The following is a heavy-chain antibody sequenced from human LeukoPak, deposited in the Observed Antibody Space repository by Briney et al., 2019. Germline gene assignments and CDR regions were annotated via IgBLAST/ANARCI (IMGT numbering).Heavy chain of an antibody. V-gene: IGHV3-23*01. Sequence: GGSLRLSCAASGFTFSSYAMSWVRQAPGKGLEWVSGVSGSGGSTYYADSVKGRFTISRDNSKKTLYLQMNSLTAEDTAVYYCAKDSCSGGRCYEDYWGQGTLVTVSP. CDR2: VSGSGGST. D-gene: IGHD2-15*01. J-gene: IGHJ4*02. CDR3: AKDSCSGGRCYEDY. CDR1: GFTFSSYA.